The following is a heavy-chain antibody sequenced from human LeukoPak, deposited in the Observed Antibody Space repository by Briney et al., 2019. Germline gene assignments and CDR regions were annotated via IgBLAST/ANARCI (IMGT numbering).Heavy chain of an antibody. J-gene: IGHJ6*03. CDR1: GFTFSSYG. D-gene: IGHD6-13*01. CDR3: AKDAEPSIAAAGYYYYYYMDV. CDR2: ISYDGSNK. Sequence: LPGGSLRLSCAASGFTFSSYGMHWVRQAPGKGLEWVAVISYDGSNKYYADSVKGRFTISRDNSKNTLYLQMNSLRAEDTAVYYCAKDAEPSIAAAGYYYYYYMDVWGKGTTVTVSS. V-gene: IGHV3-30*18.